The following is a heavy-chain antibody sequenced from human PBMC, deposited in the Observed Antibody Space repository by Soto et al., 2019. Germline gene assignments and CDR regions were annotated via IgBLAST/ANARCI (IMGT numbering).Heavy chain of an antibody. V-gene: IGHV3-11*01. Sequence: GGSLRLSCAASGVTFSDYYMSWIRQAPGKGLEWVSYISSSGSTIYYADSVKGRFTISKDNAKNSLYLQMNSLRAEDTAVYYCARLFGEQFPLNYFDYWGQGTLVTVSS. CDR1: GVTFSDYY. D-gene: IGHD3-10*01. CDR3: ARLFGEQFPLNYFDY. J-gene: IGHJ4*02. CDR2: ISSSGSTI.